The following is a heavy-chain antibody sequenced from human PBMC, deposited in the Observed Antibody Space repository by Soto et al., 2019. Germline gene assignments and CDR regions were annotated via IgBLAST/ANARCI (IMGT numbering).Heavy chain of an antibody. V-gene: IGHV4-59*01. D-gene: IGHD6-6*01. J-gene: IGHJ6*02. Sequence: SETLSLTCTVSGGSISSYYWSWIRQPPGKGLEWIGYIYYSGSTNYNPSLKSRVTISVDTSKNQFSLKLSSVTAADTAVYYCAREPGIAARYYYYYGMDVWGQGTTVTVSS. CDR2: IYYSGST. CDR1: GGSISSYY. CDR3: AREPGIAARYYYYYGMDV.